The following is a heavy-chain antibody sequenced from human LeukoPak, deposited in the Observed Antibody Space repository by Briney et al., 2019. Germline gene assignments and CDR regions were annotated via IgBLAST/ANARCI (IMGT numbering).Heavy chain of an antibody. CDR1: GYTFTGYY. V-gene: IGHV1-2*02. J-gene: IGHJ4*02. D-gene: IGHD2-15*01. Sequence: ASVKVSCKASGYTFTGYYMHWVRQAPGQGLEWKGWINPNSGGTNYAPKFQGRVSMTRDTSISTAYMELSRVRSDDTAVYYCARDPPGGRHIDYWGQGTLVTVSS. CDR2: INPNSGGT. CDR3: ARDPPGGRHIDY.